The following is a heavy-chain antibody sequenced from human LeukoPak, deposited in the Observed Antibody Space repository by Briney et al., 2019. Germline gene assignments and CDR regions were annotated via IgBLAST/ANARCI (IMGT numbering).Heavy chain of an antibody. CDR3: AGWGKDAFDI. CDR1: GYTFSSSN. J-gene: IGHJ3*02. V-gene: IGHV1-8*01. Sequence: VASVKVSCKASGYTFSSSNINWVRHGTGQGLERMAWMNPNSGNTGYAQKSHGRVTMTRNSSISTAYMELSSLRSEDTAVYYCAGWGKDAFDIWGQGTMVTVSS. CDR2: MNPNSGNT. D-gene: IGHD3-16*01.